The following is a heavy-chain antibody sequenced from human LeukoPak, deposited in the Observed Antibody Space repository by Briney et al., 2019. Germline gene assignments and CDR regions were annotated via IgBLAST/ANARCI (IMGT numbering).Heavy chain of an antibody. V-gene: IGHV4-34*01. CDR3: ARQNFVVVTAIRIFDY. Sequence: PGGSLRLSCAASGFTFSDYYMSWIRQPPGKGLEWIGEINHSGSTSYDPSLKSRVTISVDSSKNQFSLKLTSVTAADTAVYYCARQNFVVVTAIRIFDYWGQGTLVTVSS. D-gene: IGHD2-21*02. CDR2: INHSGST. CDR1: GFTFSDYY. J-gene: IGHJ4*02.